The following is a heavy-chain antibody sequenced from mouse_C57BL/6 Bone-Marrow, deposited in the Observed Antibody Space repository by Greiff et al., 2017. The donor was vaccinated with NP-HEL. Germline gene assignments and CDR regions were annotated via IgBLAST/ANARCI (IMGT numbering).Heavy chain of an antibody. Sequence: VHLVESGPGLVAPSQSLSITCTVSGFSLTSYGVDWVRQSPGKGLEWLGVIWGVGSTNYNSALKSRLSISKDNSKSQVFLKMNSLQTDDTAMYYCARFYYDYDGGAMDYWGQGTSVTVSS. CDR2: IWGVGST. CDR3: ARFYYDYDGGAMDY. CDR1: GFSLTSYG. V-gene: IGHV2-6*01. J-gene: IGHJ4*01. D-gene: IGHD2-4*01.